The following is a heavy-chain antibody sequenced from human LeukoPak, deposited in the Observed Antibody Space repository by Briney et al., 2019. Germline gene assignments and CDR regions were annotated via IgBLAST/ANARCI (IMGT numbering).Heavy chain of an antibody. CDR1: GFTFSSYA. CDR3: ARDARLAYYYDSSGYSDY. CDR2: ISYDGSNK. Sequence: GRSLRLSCAASGFTFSSYAMHWVRQAPGKGLEWVAVISYDGSNKYYADSVKGRFTISRDNSKNTLYLQMNSLRAEDTAVYYCARDARLAYYYDSSGYSDYWGQGTLVTVSS. V-gene: IGHV3-30-3*01. J-gene: IGHJ4*02. D-gene: IGHD3-22*01.